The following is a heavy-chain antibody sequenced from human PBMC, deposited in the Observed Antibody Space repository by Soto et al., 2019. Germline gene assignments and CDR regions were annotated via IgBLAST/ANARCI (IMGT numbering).Heavy chain of an antibody. CDR3: ARDLFDSNYRNYYYYGMDV. CDR2: IYHSGST. Sequence: SETLSLTCTVSGGSISSGDYYWSWIRQPPGKGLEWIGYIYHSGSTYYNPSLKSRVTISVDTSKNQFSLKLSSVTAADTAVYYCARDLFDSNYRNYYYYGMDVWGQGTTVT. D-gene: IGHD4-4*01. CDR1: GGSISSGDYY. V-gene: IGHV4-30-4*01. J-gene: IGHJ6*02.